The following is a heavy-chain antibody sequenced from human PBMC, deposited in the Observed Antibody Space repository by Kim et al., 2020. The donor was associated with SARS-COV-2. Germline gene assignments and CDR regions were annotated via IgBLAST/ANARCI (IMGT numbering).Heavy chain of an antibody. Sequence: GSLSLTCTVSGGSISSSSYYWGWIRQPQGKGLEWIGSISYSRSTSYNPSLKIRVTISVDTTKNQLSLKLSSVTAAATAVYYWARQMLVYDILTGYQDYYSNGMGVWGQGTTVTVSS. CDR3: ARQMLVYDILTGYQDYYSNGMGV. V-gene: IGHV4-39*01. D-gene: IGHD3-9*01. CDR1: GGSISSSSYY. CDR2: ISYSRST. J-gene: IGHJ6*02.